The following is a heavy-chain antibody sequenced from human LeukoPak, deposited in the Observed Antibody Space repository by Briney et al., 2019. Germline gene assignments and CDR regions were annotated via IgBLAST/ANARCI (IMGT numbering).Heavy chain of an antibody. CDR3: AKRDDSGGNLVDL. J-gene: IGHJ4*02. V-gene: IGHV4-39*02. CDR1: GVSIRSGSHY. Sequence: PSETLSLTCTVSGVSIRSGSHYWAWIRQPPGKGLERIGSIYYSGSTYYNPSLENRVTISIDTSKNHFSLKLSSLSAADTSVYYCAKRDDSGGNLVDLWGQGTLVTVS. CDR2: IYYSGST. D-gene: IGHD3-22*01.